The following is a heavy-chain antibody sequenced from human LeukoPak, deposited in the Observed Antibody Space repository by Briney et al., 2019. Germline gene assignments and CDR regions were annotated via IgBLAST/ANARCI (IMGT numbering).Heavy chain of an antibody. D-gene: IGHD2-2*01. CDR1: GFTFSSYA. Sequence: GGSLRLSCAASGFTFSSYAMSWVRQAPGRGLEWVSTTSGSSGNTYYADSVKGRFTFSRDNSKNTLYLQMNSLKAEDTAVYYCAKLQSVVIPAAMLGFDYWGQGILVTVSS. V-gene: IGHV3-23*01. CDR2: TSGSSGNT. J-gene: IGHJ4*02. CDR3: AKLQSVVIPAAMLGFDY.